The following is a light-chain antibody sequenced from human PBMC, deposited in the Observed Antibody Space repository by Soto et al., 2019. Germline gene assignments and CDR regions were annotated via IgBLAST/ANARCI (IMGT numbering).Light chain of an antibody. V-gene: IGLV1-40*01. CDR2: DNN. J-gene: IGLJ3*02. CDR3: QSYDSSLNGWV. CDR1: SSNIGAGYD. Sequence: QSVLTQPPSVSGAPGQRVTISCTVSSSNIGAGYDVHWYQQFPGTAPKFLIYDNNNRPSGVPDRFSGSKSGTSASLAITGLQAEDEADYYCQSYDSSLNGWVFGGGTTLTVL.